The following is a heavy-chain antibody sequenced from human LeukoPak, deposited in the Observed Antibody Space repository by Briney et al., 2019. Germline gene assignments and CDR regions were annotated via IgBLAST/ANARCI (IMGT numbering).Heavy chain of an antibody. CDR2: IYTSGST. CDR1: GGSISSYY. Sequence: SETLPLTCTVSGGSISSYYWSWIRQPAGKGLEWIGRIYTSGSTNYNPSLKSRVTISVDKSKNQFSLKLSSVTAADTAVYYCARAYCSSTSCSPGVYYMDVWGKGTTVTVSS. CDR3: ARAYCSSTSCSPGVYYMDV. V-gene: IGHV4-4*07. D-gene: IGHD2-2*01. J-gene: IGHJ6*03.